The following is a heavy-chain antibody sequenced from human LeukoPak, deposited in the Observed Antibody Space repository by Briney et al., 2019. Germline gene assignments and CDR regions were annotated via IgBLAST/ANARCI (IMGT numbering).Heavy chain of an antibody. Sequence: PSETLSLICTVSGGSISSYYWSWIRQPPGKGLEWIGYIYYSGSTNYNPSLKSRVTISVDTSKNQFSLKLSSVTAADTAVYYCASSKEAVDIHYWGQGTLVTVSS. J-gene: IGHJ4*02. CDR1: GGSISSYY. CDR3: ASSKEAVDIHY. V-gene: IGHV4-59*01. D-gene: IGHD5-12*01. CDR2: IYYSGST.